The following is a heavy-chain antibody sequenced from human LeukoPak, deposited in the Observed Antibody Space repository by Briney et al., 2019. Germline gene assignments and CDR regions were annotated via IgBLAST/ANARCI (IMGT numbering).Heavy chain of an antibody. CDR3: AKQYLYYDFWSGFVYFDY. CDR1: GGSISSSSYY. J-gene: IGHJ4*02. CDR2: IYYSGST. V-gene: IGHV4-39*01. Sequence: SETLSLTCTVSGGSISSSSYYWGWIRQPPGKGLEWIGSIYYSGSTCYNPSLKSRVTISVDTSKNQFSLKLSSVTAADTAVYYCAKQYLYYDFWSGFVYFDYWGQGTLVTVSS. D-gene: IGHD3-3*01.